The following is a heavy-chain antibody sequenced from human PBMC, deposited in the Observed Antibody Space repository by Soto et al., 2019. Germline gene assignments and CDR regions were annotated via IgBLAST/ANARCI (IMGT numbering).Heavy chain of an antibody. D-gene: IGHD2-15*01. J-gene: IGHJ4*02. CDR2: ISYDGSNK. Sequence: GGSLRLSCAASGFTFSSYGMHWVRQAPGKGLEWVAVISYDGSNKYYADSVKGRFTISRDNSKNTLYLQMNSLRAEDTAVYYCAKERVVAATSDYFDYWGQGTLVTVSS. V-gene: IGHV3-30*18. CDR3: AKERVVAATSDYFDY. CDR1: GFTFSSYG.